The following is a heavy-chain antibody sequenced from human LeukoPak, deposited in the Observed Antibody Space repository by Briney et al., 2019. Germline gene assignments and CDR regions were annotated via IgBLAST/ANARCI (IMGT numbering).Heavy chain of an antibody. CDR3: ARAGYSSSWGFDY. D-gene: IGHD6-13*01. Sequence: SETLSLTCAVNGVSFIGYYWSSIRQPPGKGLEWIGEINHSGSTNYNPSLKSRVNISVDTSKKQFYLKLSSETAADTAVYYCARAGYSSSWGFDYWGQGTLVTVSS. CDR1: GVSFIGYY. V-gene: IGHV4-34*01. J-gene: IGHJ4*02. CDR2: INHSGST.